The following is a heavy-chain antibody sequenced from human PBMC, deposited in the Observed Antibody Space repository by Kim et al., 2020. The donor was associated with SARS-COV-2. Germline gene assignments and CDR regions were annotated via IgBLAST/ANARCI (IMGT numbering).Heavy chain of an antibody. CDR3: AGSKRRLALLGLLTIAYYFDY. J-gene: IGHJ4*02. D-gene: IGHD3-10*01. V-gene: IGHV4-39*01. CDR2: TSYGGST. CDR1: GGSIRSSDYY. Sequence: SETLSLTCTVSGGSIRSSDYYWGWIRQPPGKGLEWIGSTSYGGSTYYNPSLKSRIILSVDTSKNQFSLRLSSVTAADTALYYCAGSKRRLALLGLLTIAYYFDYWGQGTRVTVSS.